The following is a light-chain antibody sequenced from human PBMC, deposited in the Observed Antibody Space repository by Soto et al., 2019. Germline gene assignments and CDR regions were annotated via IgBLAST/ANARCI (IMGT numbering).Light chain of an antibody. J-gene: IGLJ3*02. V-gene: IGLV2-14*03. Sequence: QSALTQPASVSGSPGQSITISCTGTSSDVGGYNFVSWYQQRPGKALKLMIYEVSNRPSGVSNRFSGAKSGNTASLTISGLQVADEADYYCSSCRGITALVFGGGTKLTVL. CDR1: SSDVGGYNF. CDR2: EVS. CDR3: SSCRGITALV.